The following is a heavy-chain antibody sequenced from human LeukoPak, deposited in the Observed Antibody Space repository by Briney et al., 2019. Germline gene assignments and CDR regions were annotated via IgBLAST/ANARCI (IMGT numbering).Heavy chain of an antibody. J-gene: IGHJ4*02. CDR1: GFTFSSYE. CDR3: VKTQTHFGDYRRDY. D-gene: IGHD4-17*01. V-gene: IGHV3-23*01. CDR2: ISSGGST. Sequence: GGSLRLSCAASGFTFSSYEMNWVRQAPGKGLGWVSYISSGGSTYYAESVKGRFTVSRDNSKNMLYMQMNSLRAEDTAVYYCVKTQTHFGDYRRDYWGQGTLVTVSS.